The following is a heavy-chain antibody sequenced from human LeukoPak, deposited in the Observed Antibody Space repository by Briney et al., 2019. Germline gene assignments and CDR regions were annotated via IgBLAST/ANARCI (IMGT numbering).Heavy chain of an antibody. V-gene: IGHV4-59*01. J-gene: IGHJ4*02. CDR1: GGSISSYY. Sequence: PSETLSLTCTVSGGSISSYYWSWIRQPPGKGLEWIGYIYYSGSTNYNPSLKSRVTISVDTSKNQFSLKLSSVTAADTAVYYCARDGGGYSGSYWVLDYWGQGTLVTVSS. D-gene: IGHD1-26*01. CDR2: IYYSGST. CDR3: ARDGGGYSGSYWVLDY.